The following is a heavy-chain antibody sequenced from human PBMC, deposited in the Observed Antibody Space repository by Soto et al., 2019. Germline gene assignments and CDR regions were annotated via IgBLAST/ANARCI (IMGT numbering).Heavy chain of an antibody. D-gene: IGHD1-26*01. Sequence: SETLSLTCTVSGGSISSSSCYWGWIRQPPGKGLEWIGSIYYSGSTYYNPSLKSRVTISVDTSKNQFSLKLSSVTAADTAVYYCARGNSGSYYGSAFDIWGQGTMVTVSS. J-gene: IGHJ3*02. CDR3: ARGNSGSYYGSAFDI. V-gene: IGHV4-39*01. CDR1: GGSISSSSCY. CDR2: IYYSGST.